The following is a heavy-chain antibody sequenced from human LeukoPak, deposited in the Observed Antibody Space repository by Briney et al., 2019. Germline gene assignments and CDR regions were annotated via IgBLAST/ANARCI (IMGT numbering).Heavy chain of an antibody. V-gene: IGHV3-30-3*01. J-gene: IGHJ5*02. Sequence: GGSLRLSCAASGFTFSTYAMHWVRQAPGKGLEWVAVVSYDGSNKYYADSVKGRFTISRDNSNNTLYLQMNSLRSEDTAVYYCARGPYCSNSRCFQTWFDPWGQGTLVTVSS. CDR1: GFTFSTYA. CDR2: VSYDGSNK. CDR3: ARGPYCSNSRCFQTWFDP. D-gene: IGHD2-2*01.